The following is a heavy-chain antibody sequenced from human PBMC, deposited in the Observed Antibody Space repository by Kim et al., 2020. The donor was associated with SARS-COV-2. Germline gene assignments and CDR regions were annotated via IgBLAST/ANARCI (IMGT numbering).Heavy chain of an antibody. D-gene: IGHD3-3*01. CDR3: AKDQWGIITILIMDV. Sequence: GGSLRLSCAASGFTFSSYGMHWVRQAPGKGLECVAVISYDGSNKYYADSVKGRFTISRDNSKNTLYLQMNSLRAEDTAVYYCAKDQWGIITILIMDVWG. CDR1: GFTFSSYG. V-gene: IGHV3-30*18. CDR2: ISYDGSNK. J-gene: IGHJ6*02.